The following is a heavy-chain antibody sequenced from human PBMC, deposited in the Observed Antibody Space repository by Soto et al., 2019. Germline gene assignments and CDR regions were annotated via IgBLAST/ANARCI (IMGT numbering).Heavy chain of an antibody. J-gene: IGHJ6*02. CDR3: ARKNTYYYDSSGRMDV. V-gene: IGHV3-48*02. CDR2: ISSSSSTI. D-gene: IGHD3-22*01. CDR1: GFTFSSYS. Sequence: XXSLRLSCAASGFTFSSYSMNWVRQAPGKGLEWVSYISSSSSTIYYADSVKGRFTISRDNAKNSLYLQMNSLRDDDTAVYYCARKNTYYYDSSGRMDVWGQGTTVTVSS.